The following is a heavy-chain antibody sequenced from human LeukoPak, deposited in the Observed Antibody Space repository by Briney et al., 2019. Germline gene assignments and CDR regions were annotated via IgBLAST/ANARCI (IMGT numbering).Heavy chain of an antibody. CDR3: ARENYYDILTGSPQGVAY. D-gene: IGHD3-9*01. Sequence: ASVKVSCKASGYTFTSYDISWVRQAPGQGLEWMGWISAYNGNTNYAQKLQGRVTMTTDTSTSTAYMELRSLRSDDTAVYYCARENYYDILTGSPQGVAYWGQGTLVTVSS. J-gene: IGHJ4*02. CDR2: ISAYNGNT. CDR1: GYTFTSYD. V-gene: IGHV1-18*01.